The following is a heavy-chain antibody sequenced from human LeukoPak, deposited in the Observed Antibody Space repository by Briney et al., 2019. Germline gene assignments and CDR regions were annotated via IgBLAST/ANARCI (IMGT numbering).Heavy chain of an antibody. CDR3: AIHILVVPAAKKKNWFDP. D-gene: IGHD2-2*01. Sequence: QSSETLSLTCAVYGGSFSGYYWSWIRQPPGRGLGWIGEINHSGSTNYNPSLKSRVTISVDTSKNQFSLKLSSVTAADTAVYYCAIHILVVPAAKKKNWFDPWGQGTLVTVSS. CDR1: GGSFSGYY. J-gene: IGHJ5*02. CDR2: INHSGST. V-gene: IGHV4-34*01.